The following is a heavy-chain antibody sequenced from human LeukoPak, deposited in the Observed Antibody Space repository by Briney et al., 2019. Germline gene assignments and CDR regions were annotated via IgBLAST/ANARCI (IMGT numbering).Heavy chain of an antibody. CDR2: IYYSGST. D-gene: IGHD6-6*01. CDR1: GGSISSYY. J-gene: IGHJ5*02. CDR3: ARKIAPHYGNWFDP. V-gene: IGHV4-59*01. Sequence: PSETLSLTCTVSGGSISSYYWSWIRQPPGKGLEWIGYIYYSGSTNYNPSLKSRVTISVETSKNEFSLKLRSVTAADTAVYYCARKIAPHYGNWFDPWGQGTLVTVSS.